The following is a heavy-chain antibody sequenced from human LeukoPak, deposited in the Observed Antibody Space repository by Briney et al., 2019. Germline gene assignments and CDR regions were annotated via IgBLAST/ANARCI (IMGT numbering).Heavy chain of an antibody. V-gene: IGHV3-21*01. CDR1: GFTFTSYN. J-gene: IGHJ4*02. CDR2: ISSGSSSI. Sequence: PGGSLRLSCAASGFTFTSYNMNWVRQAPGKGLEWVSSISSGSSSIYYADSVKGRFTISRDNAKNSVYLQMDSLSAEDTAVYYCAREPFDYWGQETLVTVSS. CDR3: AREPFDY.